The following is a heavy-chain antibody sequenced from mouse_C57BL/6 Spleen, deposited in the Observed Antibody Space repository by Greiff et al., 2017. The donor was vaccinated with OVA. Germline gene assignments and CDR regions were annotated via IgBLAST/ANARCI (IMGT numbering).Heavy chain of an antibody. V-gene: IGHV14-3*01. Sequence: VQLQQSVAELVRPGASVKLSCTASGFNIKNTYMHWVKQRPEQGLEWIGRIDPANGNTKYAPKFQGKATITADTSSNTAYLQLSSLTSEDTAIYYCASRNFWVGEPAWFAYWGQGTLVTVSA. CDR1: GFNIKNTY. J-gene: IGHJ3*01. CDR3: ASRNFWVGEPAWFAY. CDR2: IDPANGNT. D-gene: IGHD1-1*01.